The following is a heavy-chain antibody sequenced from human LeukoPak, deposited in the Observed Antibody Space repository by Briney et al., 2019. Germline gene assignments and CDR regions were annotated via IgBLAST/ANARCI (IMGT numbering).Heavy chain of an antibody. CDR1: GYTLTSYY. CDR2: MKPNSGNT. Sequence: ASVKVSCKASGYTLTSYYIKWVRQGTGQRREWMGWMKPNSGNTGYAQKFQGRVTMTRNTSISTAYMELSSLRSEDTAVYYCARSRSGWYRGVPGHWGQGTLVTVSS. CDR3: ARSRSGWYRGVPGH. V-gene: IGHV1-8*01. D-gene: IGHD6-19*01. J-gene: IGHJ1*01.